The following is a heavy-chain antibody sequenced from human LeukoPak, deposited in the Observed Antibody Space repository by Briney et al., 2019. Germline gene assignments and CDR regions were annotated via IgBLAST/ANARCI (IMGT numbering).Heavy chain of an antibody. CDR2: IYTSGST. Sequence: SETLSLTCPVSGGSIISYYWSWIGQPPGKERAWVGYIYTSGSTNYNPSLNSRVTISVDTSKNQFSLKLSSVTAADTAVYYCARHKNIVLMVFDYWGQGTLVTVSS. CDR1: GGSIISYY. CDR3: ARHKNIVLMVFDY. D-gene: IGHD2-8*01. V-gene: IGHV4-4*09. J-gene: IGHJ4*02.